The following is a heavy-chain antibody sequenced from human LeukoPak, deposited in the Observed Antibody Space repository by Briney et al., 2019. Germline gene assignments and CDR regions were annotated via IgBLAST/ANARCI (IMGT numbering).Heavy chain of an antibody. CDR2: ISAYNGNT. Sequence: ASVKVSCKASGYTFTSYGISWVRQAPGQGLEWMGWISAYNGNTNYAQKLQGRVTMTTDTSTSTAYMELRSLRSDDTAVYYCARDLGRYCSGGSCSASDFDYWGQGTLVTVSS. CDR3: ARDLGRYCSGGSCSASDFDY. CDR1: GYTFTSYG. V-gene: IGHV1-18*01. D-gene: IGHD2-15*01. J-gene: IGHJ4*02.